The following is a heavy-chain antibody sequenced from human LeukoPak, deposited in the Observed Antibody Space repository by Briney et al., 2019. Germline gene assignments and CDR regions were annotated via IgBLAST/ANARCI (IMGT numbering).Heavy chain of an antibody. CDR1: GFTFRSYG. Sequence: PGGSLRLSCAASGFTFRSYGMTWVRQAPGKGLEWVSAISGSGDSTYYTDSVKGRFTISRDNSRNTLYLQMNSLRAGDTAVYYCAKEDGVWGLYNKYYLDYWGQGTLVTVSS. J-gene: IGHJ4*02. CDR2: ISGSGDST. CDR3: AKEDGVWGLYNKYYLDY. V-gene: IGHV3-23*01. D-gene: IGHD3-10*01.